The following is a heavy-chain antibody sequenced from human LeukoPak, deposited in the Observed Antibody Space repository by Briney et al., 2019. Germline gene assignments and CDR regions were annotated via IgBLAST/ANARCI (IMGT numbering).Heavy chain of an antibody. CDR2: INTSGGRT. CDR1: GFIFSTYV. CDR3: AKQAFGDYLYYFDH. J-gene: IGHJ4*02. Sequence: GGTLRLSCAASGFIFSTYVMTWVRQVPGKGLEWVSSINTSGGRTHYADSVKGRFTISRDNSKNTLYLQMSGLRVEDTAVYYCAKQAFGDYLYYFDHWGQGTLVTVSS. D-gene: IGHD4-17*01. V-gene: IGHV3-23*01.